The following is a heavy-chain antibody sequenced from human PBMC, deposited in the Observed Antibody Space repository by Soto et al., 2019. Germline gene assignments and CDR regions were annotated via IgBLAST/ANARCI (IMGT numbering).Heavy chain of an antibody. J-gene: IGHJ3*02. Sequence: SEPLSLTCTVSGGSISSYYWSWIRQPPGKGLEWIGYIYDSGRTNHNPSLESRVTISVDTSKNQFSLKLSSVTAADTAVYYCARRTTDAFDIGGQGTMVTVS. D-gene: IGHD4-17*01. V-gene: IGHV4-59*01. CDR3: ARRTTDAFDI. CDR2: IYDSGRT. CDR1: GGSISSYY.